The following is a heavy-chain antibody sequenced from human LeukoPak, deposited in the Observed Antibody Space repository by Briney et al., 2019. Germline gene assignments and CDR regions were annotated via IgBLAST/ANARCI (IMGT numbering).Heavy chain of an antibody. Sequence: GGSLRLSCAASGFTFSSYGMHWVRQAPGKGLEWVAVISYDGSNKYYADSVKGRFTISRDNAKNSLLLQMNSLRVEDTAVYYCYATEGGHFDYWGQGTLVTVSS. CDR1: GFTFSSYG. J-gene: IGHJ4*02. V-gene: IGHV3-30*03. CDR2: ISYDGSNK. D-gene: IGHD2-8*01. CDR3: YATEGGHFDY.